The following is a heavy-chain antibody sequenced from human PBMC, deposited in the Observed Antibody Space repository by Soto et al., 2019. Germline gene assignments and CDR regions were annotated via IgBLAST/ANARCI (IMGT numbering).Heavy chain of an antibody. Sequence: SETLSLTCTVSGGSISSSSYYWVWIRQPPGKGLEWIGSIYYSGSTYYNPSLKSRVTISVDTSKNQFSLKLSSVTAADTAVYYCARTYFSGGSCYSGTHYYYYYMDVWGKGTTVTVSS. V-gene: IGHV4-39*01. D-gene: IGHD2-15*01. CDR2: IYYSGST. CDR1: GGSISSSSYY. J-gene: IGHJ6*03. CDR3: ARTYFSGGSCYSGTHYYYYYMDV.